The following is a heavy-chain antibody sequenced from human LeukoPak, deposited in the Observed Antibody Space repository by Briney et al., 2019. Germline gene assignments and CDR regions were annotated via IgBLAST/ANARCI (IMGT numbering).Heavy chain of an antibody. CDR2: IYSGGST. V-gene: IGHV3-53*01. Sequence: PGGSLRLSCAASGFTVSSNYMSWVRQAPGKGLEWVSVIYSGGSTYYADSVKGRFTISRDNSKNTLSLQMNSLRAEDTAVYYCAKKTWPFSGATVTPLGYWGQGTLVTISS. CDR3: AKKTWPFSGATVTPLGY. D-gene: IGHD4-17*01. J-gene: IGHJ4*02. CDR1: GFTVSSNY.